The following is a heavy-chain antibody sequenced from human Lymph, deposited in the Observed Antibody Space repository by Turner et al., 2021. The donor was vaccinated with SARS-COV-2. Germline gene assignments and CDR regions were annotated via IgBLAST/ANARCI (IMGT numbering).Heavy chain of an antibody. CDR2: ISSSGSTI. D-gene: IGHD2-21*02. CDR3: AREPLVVVTAGFDY. V-gene: IGHV3-48*03. Sequence: EVQLVESGGGLVQPGGSLRLSCAASGFTVSSYEMNWVRQAPGKGLEWVSYISSSGSTIYYADSVKGRFTSSRDNAKNSLYLQMNSLRAEDTAIYYCAREPLVVVTAGFDYWGQGTLVTVSS. J-gene: IGHJ4*02. CDR1: GFTVSSYE.